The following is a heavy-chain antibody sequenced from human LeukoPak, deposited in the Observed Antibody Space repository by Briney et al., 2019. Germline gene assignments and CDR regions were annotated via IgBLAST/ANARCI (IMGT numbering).Heavy chain of an antibody. CDR3: AKVDTAMVTEVPFDY. J-gene: IGHJ4*02. V-gene: IGHV3-23*01. CDR1: GFTFSSYV. Sequence: GGSLRLSCAASGFTFSSYVMSWVRQAPGKGLEWVSAISGSGGSTYYADSVKGRFTISRDNSKNTLYLQMNSLRAEDTAVYYCAKVDTAMVTEVPFDYWGQGTLVTVSS. CDR2: ISGSGGST. D-gene: IGHD5-18*01.